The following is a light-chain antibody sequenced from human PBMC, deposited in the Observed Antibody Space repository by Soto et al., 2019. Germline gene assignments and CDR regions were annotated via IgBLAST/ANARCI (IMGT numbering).Light chain of an antibody. CDR1: NIGSKS. V-gene: IGLV3-21*02. CDR2: NDR. CDR3: QLWVCSSHHFYA. Sequence: SYELTQPPSVSVAPGQTARITCGGDNIGSKSVHWYQQKPGQAPVLVVYNDRDRPSGIPERFSGSNSGNTATLTISRVEAGDEADYYCQLWVCSSHHFYAFGTGTKVTVL. J-gene: IGLJ1*01.